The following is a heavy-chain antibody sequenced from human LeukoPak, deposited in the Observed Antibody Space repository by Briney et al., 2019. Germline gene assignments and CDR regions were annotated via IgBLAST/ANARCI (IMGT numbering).Heavy chain of an antibody. V-gene: IGHV3-21*01. D-gene: IGHD3-22*01. J-gene: IGHJ4*02. CDR1: GFTLSSYN. CDR3: ATGKHYYDSSGYYFYYFDY. CDR2: ISSSSTYI. Sequence: PGGSLRLSCAASGFTLSSYNMNWVRQAPGKGLEWVSSISSSSTYIFYADSVKGRFTISRDNAKNSLYLQMNSLRAEDTAVYYCATGKHYYDSSGYYFYYFDYWGQGTLVTVSS.